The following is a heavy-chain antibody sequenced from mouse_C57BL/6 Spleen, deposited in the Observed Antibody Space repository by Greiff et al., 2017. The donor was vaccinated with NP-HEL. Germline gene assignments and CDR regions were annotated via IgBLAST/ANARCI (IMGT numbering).Heavy chain of an antibody. J-gene: IGHJ2*01. D-gene: IGHD1-1*01. Sequence: EVQLQQSGPELVKPGASVKIPCKASGYTFTDYNMDWVKQSHGKSLEWIGDINPNNGGTIYNQKFKGKATLTVDKSSSTAYMELRSLTSEDTAVYYCARSGPDYYGSSPYFDYWGQGTTLTVSS. CDR3: ARSGPDYYGSSPYFDY. V-gene: IGHV1-18*01. CDR1: GYTFTDYN. CDR2: INPNNGGT.